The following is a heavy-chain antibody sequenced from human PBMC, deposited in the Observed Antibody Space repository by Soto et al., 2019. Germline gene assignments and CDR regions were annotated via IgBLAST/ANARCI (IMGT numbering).Heavy chain of an antibody. CDR3: AKSWELRRFFAY. CDR2: IYHDGST. D-gene: IGHD1-26*01. CDR1: GGSISSNDW. V-gene: IGHV4-4*02. Sequence: KASETLSLTCIVSGGSISSNDWWTWFRQPPGKGLEWIGEIYHDGSTTYNPSLESRVTMSVDKSKNQFSLKLSSVTAADTALYYCAKSWELRRFFAYWGQGTLVTVSS. J-gene: IGHJ4*02.